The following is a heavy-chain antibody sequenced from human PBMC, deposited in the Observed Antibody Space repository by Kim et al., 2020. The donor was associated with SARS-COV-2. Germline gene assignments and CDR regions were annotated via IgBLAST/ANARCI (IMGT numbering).Heavy chain of an antibody. CDR3: TSLGITSPGRFDP. V-gene: IGHV1-3*01. CDR1: GYTFAQFA. CDR2: INAGNGDT. Sequence: ASVKVSCKASGYTFAQFAMHWVRQAPGQSLEWMGWINAGNGDTKYSPKFQGRVTISRDTSASTAYIELSSLRSEDTAVYYCTSLGITSPGRFDPWGQGTLVTVSS. D-gene: IGHD1-20*01. J-gene: IGHJ5*02.